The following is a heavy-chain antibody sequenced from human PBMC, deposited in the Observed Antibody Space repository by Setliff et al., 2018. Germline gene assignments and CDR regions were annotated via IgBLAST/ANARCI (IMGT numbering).Heavy chain of an antibody. CDR1: GFPFGDYA. D-gene: IGHD6-19*01. CDR3: TREGGRGYSSGWYVFDY. V-gene: IGHV3-49*04. J-gene: IGHJ4*02. CDR2: IRSKAYGGTT. Sequence: GGSLRLSCTASGFPFGDYAMSWVRQAPGKGLEWVGFIRSKAYGGTTEYAASVKGRFTISRDDSKSIAYLQMNSLKTEDTAVYYCTREGGRGYSSGWYVFDYWGQGTLVTVSS.